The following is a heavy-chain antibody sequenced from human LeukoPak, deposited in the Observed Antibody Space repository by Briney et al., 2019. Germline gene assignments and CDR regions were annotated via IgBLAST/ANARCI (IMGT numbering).Heavy chain of an antibody. CDR1: GGTFSSYA. CDR3: ASAGYYYGSGSYYNGPFDY. J-gene: IGHJ4*02. Sequence: GSSVKVSCKASGGTFSSYAISWVRQAPGQGLEWMGRIIPIFGTANYAQKFQGRVMITTDESTSTDYMELSRLRSEDTAVYYCASAGYYYGSGSYYNGPFDYWGQGTLVTVSS. D-gene: IGHD3-10*01. V-gene: IGHV1-69*05. CDR2: IIPIFGTA.